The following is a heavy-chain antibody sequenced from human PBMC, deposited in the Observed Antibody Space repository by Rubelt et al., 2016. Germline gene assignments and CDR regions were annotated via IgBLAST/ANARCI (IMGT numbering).Heavy chain of an antibody. CDR3: ARFRFCSGGSCETDN. CDR1: GGSFSGYS. V-gene: IGHV4-34*01. D-gene: IGHD2-15*01. J-gene: IGHJ4*02. CDR2: IDHSGNT. Sequence: QVQLQQWGAGLVKPSETLSLTCAVYGGSFSGYSWTWIRQPPGKGLEWLGEIDHSGNTDYIPSLKSRVSISADTSKKQISLKLNSVTAADTAVYYCARFRFCSGGSCETDNWGQGTLVTVSS.